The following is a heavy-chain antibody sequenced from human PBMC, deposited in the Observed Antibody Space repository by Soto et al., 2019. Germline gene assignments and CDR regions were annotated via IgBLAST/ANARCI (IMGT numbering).Heavy chain of an antibody. D-gene: IGHD6-19*01. J-gene: IGHJ4*02. CDR3: ARAVGAPLCYLDY. CDR2: TDYSGNT. V-gene: IGHV4-59*08. Sequence: QVQLQESGPGLVRPSETLSLTCTASSDSISSYYWIWIRQSPGKGLEWIGYTDYSGNTNENPSLKRRVIISGDTSKNPFSLMLSSVTAADTAVYYCARAVGAPLCYLDYWGQGTLVTVSS. CDR1: SDSISSYY.